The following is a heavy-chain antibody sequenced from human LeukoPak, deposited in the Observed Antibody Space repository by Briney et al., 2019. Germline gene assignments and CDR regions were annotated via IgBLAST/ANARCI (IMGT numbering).Heavy chain of an antibody. Sequence: ASVKVSCKASGYTFTGYYMHWVRQAPGQGLEWMGWIHPNSGGTNYAQKFQGWVTMTRDTSISTAYMELTRLRSDDTAMYYCATSGYTYGALDIWGQGTTVTVSS. CDR3: ATSGYTYGALDI. V-gene: IGHV1-2*04. CDR1: GYTFTGYY. J-gene: IGHJ3*02. D-gene: IGHD5-18*01. CDR2: IHPNSGGT.